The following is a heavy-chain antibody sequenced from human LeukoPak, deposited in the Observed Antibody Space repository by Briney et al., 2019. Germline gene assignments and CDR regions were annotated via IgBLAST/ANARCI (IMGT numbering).Heavy chain of an antibody. CDR3: AKDRHNCNYASWFYP. J-gene: IGHJ5*02. V-gene: IGHV3-23*01. D-gene: IGHD1-7*01. Sequence: GGALRLSCAGSGFTFSRYAMSWGRQGPGKGVEGGSAISVSGGSIYYADSVKLRFTLSRHNSKNTLYLQMNSLRAEDTAVYYCAKDRHNCNYASWFYPWGQGTLVTVSS. CDR2: ISVSGGSI. CDR1: GFTFSRYA.